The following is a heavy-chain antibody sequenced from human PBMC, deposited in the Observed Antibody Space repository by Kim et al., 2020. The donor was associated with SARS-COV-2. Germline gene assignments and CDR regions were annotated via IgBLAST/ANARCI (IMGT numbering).Heavy chain of an antibody. CDR2: I. Sequence: IYYADAVKVRFTISRDYAKNSLDLQMNSQRDEDTAVYYCARDRNWGIDVWGQGTLVTVSS. J-gene: IGHJ4*02. V-gene: IGHV3-48*02. CDR3: ARDRNWGIDV. D-gene: IGHD7-27*01.